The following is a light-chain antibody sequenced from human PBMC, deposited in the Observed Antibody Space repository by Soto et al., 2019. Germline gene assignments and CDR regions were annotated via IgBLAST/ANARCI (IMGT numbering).Light chain of an antibody. V-gene: IGLV1-51*02. CDR1: SSNLVKNF. Sequence: QSVLTQPPSVSAAPGQRITISCSGGSSNLVKNFVSWYQQLPKAAPKLLIYEDSKRLSGIPDRFSGSKYGTSATLVITGLQTGDEAYYYCGSLDSILRHVVFGEGTKLTVL. CDR3: GSLDSILRHVV. J-gene: IGLJ2*01. CDR2: EDS.